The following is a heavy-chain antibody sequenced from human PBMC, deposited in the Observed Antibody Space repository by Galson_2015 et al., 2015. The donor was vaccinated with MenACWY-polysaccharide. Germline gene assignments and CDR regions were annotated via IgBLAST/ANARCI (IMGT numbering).Heavy chain of an antibody. CDR3: AKVTEMASSRRPFDV. CDR2: IDGSGLTT. V-gene: IGHV3-23*01. Sequence: SLRLSCAASGFTFGSYAMGWVRQAPGKGLEWVSSIDGSGLTTFYAESVKGRFTISRDNSQNILSLQMNSLRADDTARYFCAKVTEMASSRRPFDVWGQGTMVTVSS. CDR1: GFTFGSYA. D-gene: IGHD5-24*01. J-gene: IGHJ3*01.